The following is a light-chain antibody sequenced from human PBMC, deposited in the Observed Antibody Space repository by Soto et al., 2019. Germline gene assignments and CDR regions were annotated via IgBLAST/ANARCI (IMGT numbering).Light chain of an antibody. J-gene: IGKJ5*01. CDR1: QDIGNY. CDR3: QQLNKYPVT. Sequence: IQLTQSPSSLSASVGDRVTISCQASQDIGNYLAWYQQKPGEAPKLLIYDASTLQSGVPLRFGGSGSGTDFTLTISSLQPEDFATYYCQQLNKYPVTFGQGTRLEIK. V-gene: IGKV1-9*01. CDR2: DAS.